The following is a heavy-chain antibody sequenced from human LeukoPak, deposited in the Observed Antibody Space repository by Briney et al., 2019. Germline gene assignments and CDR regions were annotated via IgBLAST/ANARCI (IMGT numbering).Heavy chain of an antibody. J-gene: IGHJ3*02. Sequence: SETLSLTCTVSGGSISSYYWSWIRQPPGKGLEWIGYIYYSGSTHYNPSLKSRVTISVDTSKNQFSLKLTPVTAADTAVYYCARSKTPWDAFGIWGQGTMVTVSS. CDR1: GGSISSYY. CDR2: IYYSGST. V-gene: IGHV4-59*01. D-gene: IGHD2-15*01. CDR3: ARSKTPWDAFGI.